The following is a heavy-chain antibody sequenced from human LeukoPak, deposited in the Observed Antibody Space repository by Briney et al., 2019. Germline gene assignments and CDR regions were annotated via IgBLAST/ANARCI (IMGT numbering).Heavy chain of an antibody. CDR1: GVTLSNYA. J-gene: IGHJ3*02. CDR2: ISSSGSGGNT. Sequence: GGSLRLSCVASGVTLSNYAMSWARQAPGKGLEWVSGISSSGSGGNTYYADSVKGRFTISRDNSKNTLYLQMNSLRAEDTAVYYCARVDDLDAFDIWGQGTMVTVSS. D-gene: IGHD2-2*03. CDR3: ARVDDLDAFDI. V-gene: IGHV3-23*01.